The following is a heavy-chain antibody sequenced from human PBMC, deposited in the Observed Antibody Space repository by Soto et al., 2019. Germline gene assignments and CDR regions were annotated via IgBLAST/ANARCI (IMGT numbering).Heavy chain of an antibody. V-gene: IGHV1-69*13. J-gene: IGHJ4*02. D-gene: IGHD6-19*01. CDR3: ARGGSSSGWRSIDY. Sequence: GASVKVSCKASGGTFSSYAISWVRQAPGQGLEWMGGIIPIFGTANYAQKFQGRVTITADESTSTAYMELSSLKTEDTAVYYCARGGSSSGWRSIDYWGQGAQVTVSS. CDR1: GGTFSSYA. CDR2: IIPIFGTA.